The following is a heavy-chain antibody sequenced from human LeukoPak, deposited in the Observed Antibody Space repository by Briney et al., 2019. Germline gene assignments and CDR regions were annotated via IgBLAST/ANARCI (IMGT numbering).Heavy chain of an antibody. V-gene: IGHV4-39*07. CDR1: GGSISSSSYY. CDR3: ARVRGYSGYED. D-gene: IGHD5-12*01. CDR2: IYYSGST. J-gene: IGHJ4*02. Sequence: SETLSLTCTVSGGSISSSSYYWGWIRQPPGKGLEWIGSIYYSGSTYYNPSLKSRVTISVDTSKNQFSLKLSSVTAADTAVYYCARVRGYSGYEDWGQGTLVTVSS.